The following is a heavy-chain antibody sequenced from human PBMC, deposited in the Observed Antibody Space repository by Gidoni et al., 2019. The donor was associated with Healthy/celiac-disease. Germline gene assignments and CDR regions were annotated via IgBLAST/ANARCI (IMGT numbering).Heavy chain of an antibody. CDR2: IIPILGIA. J-gene: IGHJ6*02. CDR3: AVTTVAVYGMGV. D-gene: IGHD4-17*01. V-gene: IGHV1-69*09. CDR1: GGTFSSYA. Sequence: QVQLVQSGAEVKKPGSSVKVSCKASGGTFSSYAISWVRQAPGQGLEWMGRIIPILGIANYAQKFQGRVTITADKSTSTAYMELSSLRSEDTAVYYCAVTTVAVYGMGVWGQGTTVTVSS.